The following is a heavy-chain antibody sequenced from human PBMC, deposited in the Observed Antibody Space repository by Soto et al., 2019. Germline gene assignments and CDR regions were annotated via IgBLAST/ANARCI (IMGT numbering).Heavy chain of an antibody. CDR1: GGSISSYY. J-gene: IGHJ3*02. Sequence: QVQLQESGPGLVKPSETLSLTCTVSGGSISSYYWSWIRQPPGKGLEWIGYIYYSGSTNYNPSLKSRVTISVDTSKNQFSLKLSSVTAADTAVYYCARSAYYYGSGTIDAFDIWGQGTMVTVSS. V-gene: IGHV4-59*01. CDR3: ARSAYYYGSGTIDAFDI. CDR2: IYYSGST. D-gene: IGHD3-10*01.